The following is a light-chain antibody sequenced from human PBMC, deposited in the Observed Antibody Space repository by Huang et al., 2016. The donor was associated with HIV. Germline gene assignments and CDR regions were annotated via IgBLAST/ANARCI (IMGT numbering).Light chain of an antibody. J-gene: IGKJ3*01. V-gene: IGKV1-39*01. CDR1: RSISNY. CDR3: QQSYSSPRFT. Sequence: DIQMTQSTSSLSASLGDRVTITCRASRSISNYLNWYQQYPGKAPRLLIYYASSLQSGVPSRLSGSGSGTDFTLTISSLQPEDFATYYCQQSYSSPRFTFGPGTKVDIK. CDR2: YAS.